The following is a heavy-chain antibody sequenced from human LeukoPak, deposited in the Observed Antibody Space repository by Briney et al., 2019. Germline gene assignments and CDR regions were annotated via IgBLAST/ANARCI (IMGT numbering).Heavy chain of an antibody. J-gene: IGHJ4*02. D-gene: IGHD2-8*01. V-gene: IGHV1-69*13. Sequence: SVKVSCKASGYTFTSYDINWVRQAPGQGLEWMGGIIPIFGTANYAQKFQGRVTITADESTSTAYMELSSLRSEDTAVYYCARGGLGYCTNGVCPFDYWGQGTLVTVSS. CDR1: GYTFTSYD. CDR2: IIPIFGTA. CDR3: ARGGLGYCTNGVCPFDY.